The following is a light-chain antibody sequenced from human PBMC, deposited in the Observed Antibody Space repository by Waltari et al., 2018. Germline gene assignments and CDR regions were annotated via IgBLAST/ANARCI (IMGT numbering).Light chain of an antibody. CDR2: AAS. Sequence: DIQLTQSPSSLSASVGDTVTITCRASQNIRSFLNWYQHKAGKDPRLLISAASSLQSGVPSRFTGSGSGTDFTLTISNLQPEDFATYYCQQSYSMPPYTFGQGTKLEIK. V-gene: IGKV1-39*01. CDR3: QQSYSMPPYT. CDR1: QNIRSF. J-gene: IGKJ2*01.